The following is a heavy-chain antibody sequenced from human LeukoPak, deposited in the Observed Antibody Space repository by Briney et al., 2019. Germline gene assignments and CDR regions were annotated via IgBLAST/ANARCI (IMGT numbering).Heavy chain of an antibody. J-gene: IGHJ4*02. V-gene: IGHV4-31*03. Sequence: PSQTLSLTCTVSGGSISSGGYYWSWIRQHPGKGLEWIGYIYYSGSTYYNPSLKSRVTISVDTSKNQFSLKLSSATAADTAVYYCASSAVVTALFDYWGQGTLVTVSS. CDR1: GGSISSGGYY. CDR2: IYYSGST. CDR3: ASSAVVTALFDY. D-gene: IGHD2-21*02.